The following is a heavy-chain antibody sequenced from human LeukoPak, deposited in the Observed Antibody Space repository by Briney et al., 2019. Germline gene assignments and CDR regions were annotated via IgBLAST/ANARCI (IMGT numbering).Heavy chain of an antibody. CDR2: ISGYNGNT. CDR1: GYTFTSYG. D-gene: IGHD6-13*01. V-gene: IGHV1-18*01. J-gene: IGHJ4*02. Sequence: ASVKVSCKASGYTFTSYGISWVRQAPGQGLEWMGWISGYNGNTNYAQKLQGRVTMTTDTSTSTGYMGLRSLRSDDTAVYYCARDIYAAGIAAAAYPDYWGQGTLVTVSS. CDR3: ARDIYAAGIAAAAYPDY.